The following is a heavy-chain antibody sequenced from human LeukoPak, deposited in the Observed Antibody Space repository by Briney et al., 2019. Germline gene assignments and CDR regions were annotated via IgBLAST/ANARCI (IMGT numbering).Heavy chain of an antibody. CDR2: ISSSGSTI. CDR1: GFTFSDYY. Sequence: PGRSLRLSCAASGFTFSDYYMSWIRQAPGKGLERVSYISSSGSTIYYADSVKGRFTISRDNAKNSLYLQMNSLRAEDTAVYYCARDSLNYDILTGYSGLDYFDYWGQGTLVTVSS. CDR3: ARDSLNYDILTGYSGLDYFDY. V-gene: IGHV3-11*01. J-gene: IGHJ4*02. D-gene: IGHD3-9*01.